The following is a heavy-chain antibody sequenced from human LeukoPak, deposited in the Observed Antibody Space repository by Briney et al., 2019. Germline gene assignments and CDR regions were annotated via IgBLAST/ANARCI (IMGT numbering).Heavy chain of an antibody. V-gene: IGHV4-61*01. CDR1: GGSVSSGSYY. CDR2: IYYSGST. CDR3: ARDRQAYCGGDCYSDWYFDL. Sequence: PSETLSLTCTVSGGSVSSGSYYWSWIRQPPGNGLEWIGYIYYSGSTNYNPSLKSRVTISVDTSKNQFSLKLSSVTAADTAVYYCARDRQAYCGGDCYSDWYFDLWGRGTLVTVSS. D-gene: IGHD2-21*02. J-gene: IGHJ2*01.